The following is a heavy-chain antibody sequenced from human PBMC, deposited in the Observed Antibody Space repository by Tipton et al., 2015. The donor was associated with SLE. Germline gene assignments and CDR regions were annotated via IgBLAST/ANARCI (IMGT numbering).Heavy chain of an antibody. D-gene: IGHD3-3*01. V-gene: IGHV3-21*01. J-gene: IGHJ4*02. CDR3: ARDSALGLVEGYYDFWSGTASSDY. Sequence: SLRLSCAASGFTFSSYSMNWVRQAPGKGLEWVSSISSSSSYIYYADSVKGRFTISRDNAKNSLYLQMNSLRAEDTAVYYCARDSALGLVEGYYDFWSGTASSDYWGQGTLVTVSS. CDR1: GFTFSSYS. CDR2: ISSSSSYI.